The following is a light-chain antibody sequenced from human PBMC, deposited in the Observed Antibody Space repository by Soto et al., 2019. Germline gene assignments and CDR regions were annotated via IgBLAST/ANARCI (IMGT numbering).Light chain of an antibody. V-gene: IGKV1-12*01. Sequence: DIQMTHSPSSVSASVGDRVTITCRASQDISSWLAWYQQKPGKAPKLLIYAASTLESAVPSRFSGSGSGTDFTLTISSLQPEDFATYYCQQTHSFPPTFGGGTKVDIK. CDR3: QQTHSFPPT. CDR2: AAS. J-gene: IGKJ4*01. CDR1: QDISSW.